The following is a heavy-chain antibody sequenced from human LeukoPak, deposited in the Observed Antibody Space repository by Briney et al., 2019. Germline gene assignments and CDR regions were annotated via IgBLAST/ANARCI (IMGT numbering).Heavy chain of an antibody. V-gene: IGHV3-30*03. J-gene: IGHJ4*02. CDR3: ARAGYSSSWSFRSPLDY. D-gene: IGHD6-13*01. CDR1: GFTFSSYG. Sequence: GGSLRLSCAASGFTFSSYGMHWVRQAPGKGLEWVAVISYDGSNKYYADSVKGRFTISRDNSKNTLYLQMNSLRAEDTAVYYCARAGYSSSWSFRSPLDYWGQGTLVTVSS. CDR2: ISYDGSNK.